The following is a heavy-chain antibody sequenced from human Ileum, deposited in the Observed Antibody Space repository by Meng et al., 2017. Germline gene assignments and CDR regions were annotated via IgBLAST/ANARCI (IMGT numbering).Heavy chain of an antibody. CDR2: IYYSGST. CDR3: ARDRDSSGYYPY. Sequence: QVQLQESGPGLVKPPQTLSLTCTVSGGSISSGDYYWSGIRQPPGKGLEWIGYIYYSGSTYYNPSLKSRLTISVDTSKNQFSLKLSSVTAADTAVYYCARDRDSSGYYPYWGQGTLVTVSS. V-gene: IGHV4-30-4*01. D-gene: IGHD3-22*01. J-gene: IGHJ4*02. CDR1: GGSISSGDYY.